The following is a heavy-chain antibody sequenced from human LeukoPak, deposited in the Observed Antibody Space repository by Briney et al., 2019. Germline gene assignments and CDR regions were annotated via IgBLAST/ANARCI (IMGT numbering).Heavy chain of an antibody. Sequence: SETLSLTCTVAGGSINDQAWCWVRQPPGRGLEWIGCGYYTGSSEYNASLKSRLTISTDTSNNQVSLKVTSVTAADTAIYSCARLSRIATAGAYSYHSLDIWGQGTTVTVSS. V-gene: IGHV4-59*11. CDR2: GYYTGSS. CDR3: ARLSRIATAGAYSYHSLDI. CDR1: GGSINDQA. J-gene: IGHJ6*02. D-gene: IGHD6-13*01.